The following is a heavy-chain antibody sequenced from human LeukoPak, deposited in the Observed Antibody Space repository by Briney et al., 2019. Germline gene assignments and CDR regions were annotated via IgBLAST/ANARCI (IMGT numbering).Heavy chain of an antibody. CDR1: GYTFSSHY. CDR2: INPSGGST. V-gene: IGHV1-46*01. D-gene: IGHD2-21*02. Sequence: VASVKVSCKTSGYTFSSHYMHWVRQAPGQGLEWMGIINPSGGSTSYAQKFQGRVTMARDMSTSTVYMELSSLRSEDTAVYYCARGMVVTAPWVLTYYYYMDVWGKGTTVTVSS. J-gene: IGHJ6*03. CDR3: ARGMVVTAPWVLTYYYYMDV.